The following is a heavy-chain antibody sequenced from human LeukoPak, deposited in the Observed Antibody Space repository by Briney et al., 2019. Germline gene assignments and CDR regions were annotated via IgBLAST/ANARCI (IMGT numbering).Heavy chain of an antibody. J-gene: IGHJ5*02. D-gene: IGHD2-15*01. Sequence: SETLSLTCTVSGGSISSSSYYWGWIRQPPGKGLEWIGSIYYSGSTYYNPSLKSRVTISVDTSKNQFSLKLSSVTAADTAVYYCARDYRYCSGGSCYSRSSKFDPWGQGTLVTVSS. V-gene: IGHV4-39*07. CDR3: ARDYRYCSGGSCYSRSSKFDP. CDR1: GGSISSSSYY. CDR2: IYYSGST.